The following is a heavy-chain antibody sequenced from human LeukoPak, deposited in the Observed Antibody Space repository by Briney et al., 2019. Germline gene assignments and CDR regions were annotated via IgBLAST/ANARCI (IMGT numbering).Heavy chain of an antibody. D-gene: IGHD6-19*01. V-gene: IGHV3-7*03. CDR2: IKQDGSEK. CDR1: GFAFSDYW. CDR3: ARGAV. J-gene: IGHJ4*02. Sequence: GGSLRLSCATSGFAFSDYWMNWVRQAPGKGLEWVANIKQDGSEKYYVDSVKGRFTISRDSAKNSVFLQMNGLRADDTAFYYCARGAVWGQGTLVTVSS.